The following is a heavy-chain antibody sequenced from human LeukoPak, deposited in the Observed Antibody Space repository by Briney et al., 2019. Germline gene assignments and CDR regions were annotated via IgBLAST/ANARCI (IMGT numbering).Heavy chain of an antibody. CDR3: ARGGGYGDYSNWFDP. CDR1: GGSFSGYY. Sequence: SETLSLTCAVYGGSFSGYYWSWIRQPPGKGLEWIEEINHSGSTNYNPSLKSRVTISVDTSKNQFSLKLSSVTAADTAVYYCARGGGYGDYSNWFDPWGQGTLVTVSS. CDR2: INHSGST. D-gene: IGHD4-17*01. J-gene: IGHJ5*02. V-gene: IGHV4-34*01.